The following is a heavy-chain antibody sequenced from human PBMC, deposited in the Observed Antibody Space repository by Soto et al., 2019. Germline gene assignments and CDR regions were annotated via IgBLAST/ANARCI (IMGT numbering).Heavy chain of an antibody. CDR1: GFSLSTSGVG. V-gene: IGHV2-5*02. CDR3: AHTHEYSSSYYFDY. CDR2: IYWDDDK. J-gene: IGHJ4*02. Sequence: QITLKESGPTLVKPTQTLTLTCTFSGFSLSTSGVGVGWIRQPPGKALEWLALIYWDDDKRYSPSLKSRLTISKDTTKTQVVLTMTNMDPVDTATYYCAHTHEYSSSYYFDYWGQGTLVTVSS. D-gene: IGHD6-6*01.